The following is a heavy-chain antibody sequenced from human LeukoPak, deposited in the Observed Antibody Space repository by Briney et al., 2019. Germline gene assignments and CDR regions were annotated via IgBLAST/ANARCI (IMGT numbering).Heavy chain of an antibody. J-gene: IGHJ4*02. CDR1: GGSFSGYY. D-gene: IGHD3-9*01. V-gene: IGHV4-34*01. CDR3: ARHYGDILTGYSFDY. Sequence: SETLSLTCAVYGGSFSGYYWSWIRQPPGKGLEWIGEINHSGSTNYNPSHKSRVTISVDTSKNQFSLKLSSVTAADTAVYYCARHYGDILTGYSFDYWGQGTLVTVSS. CDR2: INHSGST.